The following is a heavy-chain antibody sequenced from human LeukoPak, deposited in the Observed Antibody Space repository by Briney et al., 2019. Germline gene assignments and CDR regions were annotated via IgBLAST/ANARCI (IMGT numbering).Heavy chain of an antibody. J-gene: IGHJ4*02. CDR1: GFTFSSYW. Sequence: GGSLRLSCAASGFTFSSYWMTWVRQAPGKGLEWVANIKHDGRKKYYVDSVKGRFTISRDNAKNSLYLQMNSLRAEDTAVYYCARVKAAGSGYYFDYWGQGTLVTVSS. CDR2: IKHDGRKK. CDR3: ARVKAAGSGYYFDY. D-gene: IGHD6-13*01. V-gene: IGHV3-7*03.